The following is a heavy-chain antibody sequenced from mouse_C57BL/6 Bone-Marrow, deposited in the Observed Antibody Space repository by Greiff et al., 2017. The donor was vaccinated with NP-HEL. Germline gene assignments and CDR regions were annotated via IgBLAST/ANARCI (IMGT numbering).Heavy chain of an antibody. Sequence: EVKLMESGGGLVKPGGSLKLSYAASGFTFSDYGMHWVRQAPEKGLEWVAYISSGSSTIYYADTVKGRFTISRDNAKNTLFLQMTSLRSEDTAMYYCARTFITTVVAGGQGTTLTVSS. CDR3: ARTFITTVVA. CDR1: GFTFSDYG. J-gene: IGHJ2*01. CDR2: ISSGSSTI. V-gene: IGHV5-17*01. D-gene: IGHD1-1*01.